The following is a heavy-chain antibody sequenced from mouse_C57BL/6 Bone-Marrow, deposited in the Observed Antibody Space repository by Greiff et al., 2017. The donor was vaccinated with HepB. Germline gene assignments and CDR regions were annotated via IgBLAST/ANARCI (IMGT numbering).Heavy chain of an antibody. D-gene: IGHD2-2*01. CDR3: ARVGYHYFDY. CDR1: GYTFPSYW. J-gene: IGHJ2*01. CDR2: IYPGSGST. V-gene: IGHV1-55*01. Sequence: VQLQQPGAELVKPGASVKMSCKASGYTFPSYWITWVKQRPGQGREWIGDIYPGSGSTNYNAKFKSNATMTVDTSSSPAYMQLSSLTSEDSAVYYCARVGYHYFDYWGQGTTLTVSS.